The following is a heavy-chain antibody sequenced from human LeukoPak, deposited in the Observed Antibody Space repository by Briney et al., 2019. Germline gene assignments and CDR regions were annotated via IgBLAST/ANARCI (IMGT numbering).Heavy chain of an antibody. CDR3: ARGANSGYDSPFDY. V-gene: IGHV1-69*13. D-gene: IGHD5-12*01. J-gene: IGHJ4*02. CDR1: GGTFSSYA. CDR2: IIPIFGTA. Sequence: GASVKVSCKASGGTFSSYAISWVPQAPGQGLEWMGGIIPIFGTANYAQKFQGRVTITADESTSTACMELSSLRSEDTAVYYCARGANSGYDSPFDYWGQGTLVTVSS.